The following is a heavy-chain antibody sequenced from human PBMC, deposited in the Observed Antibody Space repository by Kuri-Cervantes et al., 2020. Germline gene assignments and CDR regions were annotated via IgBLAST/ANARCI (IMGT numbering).Heavy chain of an antibody. CDR2: IYYSGST. V-gene: IGHV4-59*13. CDR3: ASSGEQQLVRGMDV. CDR1: GGSISSYY. Sequence: SETLSLTCTVSGGSISSYYWSWIRQPPGKGLEWIGYIYYSGSTNYNPSLKSRVTISVDTSKNQFSLKLSSVTAADTAMYYCASSGEQQLVRGMDVWGQGTTVTVSS. D-gene: IGHD6-13*01. J-gene: IGHJ6*02.